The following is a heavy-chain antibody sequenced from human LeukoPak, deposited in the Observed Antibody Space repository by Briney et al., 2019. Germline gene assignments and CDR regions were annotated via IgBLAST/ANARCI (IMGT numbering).Heavy chain of an antibody. CDR3: ARAETGIAAAGPDY. CDR1: GFTFTYYA. Sequence: GGSLRLSCAASGFTFTYYALSWVRQAPGKGLEWVSVISGSGANTHYTDPVKGRFTISRDNSKNTLYLQMNSLRGEDTAVYYCARAETGIAAAGPDYWGQGTLVTVSS. D-gene: IGHD6-13*01. V-gene: IGHV3-23*01. CDR2: ISGSGANT. J-gene: IGHJ4*02.